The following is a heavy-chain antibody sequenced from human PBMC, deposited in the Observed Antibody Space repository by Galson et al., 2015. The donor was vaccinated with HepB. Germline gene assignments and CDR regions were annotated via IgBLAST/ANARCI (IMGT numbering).Heavy chain of an antibody. CDR2: INSDGSST. D-gene: IGHD3-16*01. Sequence: SLRLSCAASGLIFSNYWMHWVRQAPGKGLVWVSRINSDGSSTTYADSVKGRFTISRDNAKNTLYLQMNSLRAEDTAVYYCARVGALSAGDFDYRGQGTLVTVSS. CDR3: ARVGALSAGDFDY. V-gene: IGHV3-74*01. CDR1: GLIFSNYW. J-gene: IGHJ4*02.